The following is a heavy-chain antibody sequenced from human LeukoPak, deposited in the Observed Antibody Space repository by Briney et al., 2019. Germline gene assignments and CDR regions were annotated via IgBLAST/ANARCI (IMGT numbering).Heavy chain of an antibody. CDR1: GGSISSGSYY. Sequence: TLSLTCTVSGGSISSGSYYWSWIRQPAGKGLEWIGRIYTSGSTNYNPSLKSRVTISVDTSKNQFSLKLSSATAADTAVYYCARFGIYNVYWGQGTLVTVSS. D-gene: IGHD1-1*01. CDR3: ARFGIYNVY. V-gene: IGHV4-61*02. J-gene: IGHJ4*02. CDR2: IYTSGST.